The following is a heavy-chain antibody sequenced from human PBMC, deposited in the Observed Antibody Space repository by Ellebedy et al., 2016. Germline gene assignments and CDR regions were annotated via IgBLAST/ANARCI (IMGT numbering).Heavy chain of an antibody. CDR2: TYGNDDK. CDR3: AYRTTDTSVDY. CDR1: GFSLTTNREV. J-gene: IGHJ4*02. D-gene: IGHD4-11*01. V-gene: IGHV2-5*01. Sequence: SGPTLVKPTQTLTLTCTFSGFSLTTNREVVGWVRQPPGKALEWVAFTYGNDDKRYSLSLRSGVTITKDSSKNQVVLTMANMDPVDTATYYCAYRTTDTSVDYWGQGLLVTVSS.